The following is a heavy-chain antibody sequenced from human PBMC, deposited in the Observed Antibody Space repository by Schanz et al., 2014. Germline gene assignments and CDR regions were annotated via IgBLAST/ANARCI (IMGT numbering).Heavy chain of an antibody. CDR1: GFTFSSSS. D-gene: IGHD7-27*01. CDR2: GIGPASDP. CDR3: ARENLNWEAFDI. J-gene: IGHJ3*02. Sequence: VQLVESGGGVAQPGGSLRLSCAASGFTFSSSSMNWVRQAPGKGLEWVSGIGPASDPYYAGSVKGRFTISRDNAKNSLYLEMTSLRGEDTAVYYCARENLNWEAFDIWGQGTVVTVSS. V-gene: IGHV3-21*04.